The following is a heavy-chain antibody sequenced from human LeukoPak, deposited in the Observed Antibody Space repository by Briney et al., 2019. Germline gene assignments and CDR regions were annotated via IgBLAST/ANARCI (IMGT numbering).Heavy chain of an antibody. CDR1: GFSFSVYW. Sequence: GGSLRLSCAASGFSFSVYWMHWVRQAPGKGPVWVSRIKTDGSITDYADFVKGRFTISRDNAKNTLYLQMNSLRAEDTAVYYCARDSGLTTVNWFDPWGQGTLVTVSS. J-gene: IGHJ5*02. CDR2: IKTDGSIT. D-gene: IGHD4-17*01. CDR3: ARDSGLTTVNWFDP. V-gene: IGHV3-74*01.